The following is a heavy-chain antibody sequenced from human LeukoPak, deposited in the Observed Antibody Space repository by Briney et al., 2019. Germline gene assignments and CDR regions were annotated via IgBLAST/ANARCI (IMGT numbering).Heavy chain of an antibody. CDR1: GDSISSSSYY. Sequence: PSGTLSLTCTVSGDSISSSSYYWGWIRQPPGKGLEWIGCIYYSGSTYYNPSLKSRVTISVDSSKNHFSLRLSSVTAADTAVYYCARGFRNCSSTTCYGGYYFDYWGQGTLVTVSS. V-gene: IGHV4-39*02. J-gene: IGHJ4*02. CDR3: ARGFRNCSSTTCYGGYYFDY. CDR2: IYYSGST. D-gene: IGHD2-2*01.